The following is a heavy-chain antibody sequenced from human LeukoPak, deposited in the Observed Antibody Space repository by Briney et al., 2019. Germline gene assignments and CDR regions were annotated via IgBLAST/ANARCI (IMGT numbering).Heavy chain of an antibody. Sequence: ASVTVSCTASGGTFSSYAISWVRQAPGQGLEWMGGIIPIFGTANYAQKFQGRVTITADESTSTAYMELSSLRSEDTAVYYRARGYDSIRNYFDYWGQGTLVTVSS. V-gene: IGHV1-69*13. CDR3: ARGYDSIRNYFDY. J-gene: IGHJ4*02. CDR1: GGTFSSYA. D-gene: IGHD3-22*01. CDR2: IIPIFGTA.